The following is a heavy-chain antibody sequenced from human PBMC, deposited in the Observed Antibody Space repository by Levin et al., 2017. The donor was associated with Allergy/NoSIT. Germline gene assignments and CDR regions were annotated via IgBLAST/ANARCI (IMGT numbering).Heavy chain of an antibody. Sequence: GESLKISCQASGYTFATDGISWVRQAPGQRLEWIGWISGYNGDTNYAQKFQGRVTMTTETSANTAYMELTSLRSDDSAVYYCARHRPGAAIRFDPWGQGTLVTVSS. CDR2: ISGYNGDT. CDR3: ARHRPGAAIRFDP. V-gene: IGHV1-18*01. J-gene: IGHJ5*02. D-gene: IGHD3-10*01. CDR1: GYTFATDG.